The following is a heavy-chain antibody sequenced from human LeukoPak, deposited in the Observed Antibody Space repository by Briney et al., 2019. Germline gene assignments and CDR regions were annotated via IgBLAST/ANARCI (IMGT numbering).Heavy chain of an antibody. J-gene: IGHJ5*02. Sequence: GGSLRLSCAASGFTFSSYAMSWVRQAPGKGLEWVSAISGSGGSTYYADSVKGRFTISRDNSKNTLYLQMNSLRAEDTAVYYCAKLDSSSWYIFGFDPWGQGTLVTVSS. CDR1: GFTFSSYA. V-gene: IGHV3-23*01. CDR2: ISGSGGST. D-gene: IGHD6-13*01. CDR3: AKLDSSSWYIFGFDP.